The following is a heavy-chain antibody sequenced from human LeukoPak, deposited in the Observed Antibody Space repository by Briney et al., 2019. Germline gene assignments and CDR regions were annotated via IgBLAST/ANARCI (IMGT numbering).Heavy chain of an antibody. CDR3: AGGTASLMEY. V-gene: IGHV5-51*01. D-gene: IGHD2-21*02. J-gene: IGHJ4*02. Sequence: GATLKISCKGSGYSFTSYWIGWARQMPGKGLEWMAIIYPGHSDTRYSPSFLGQVTFSADKYISTAYLQWSSLKASNTAIYYCAGGTASLMEYWGQGTLVTASS. CDR1: GYSFTSYW. CDR2: IYPGHSDT.